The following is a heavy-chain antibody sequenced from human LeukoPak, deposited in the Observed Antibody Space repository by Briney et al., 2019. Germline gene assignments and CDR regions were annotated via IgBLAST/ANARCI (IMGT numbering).Heavy chain of an antibody. Sequence: SETLSLTCAVYGGSFSGYYWSWIRQPPGKGLEWIGEINHSGSTNYNPSLKSRVTISVDTSKNQFSLKLSSVTAADTAVYYCARDRGPPDAFDIWGQGTMVTVSS. D-gene: IGHD3-10*01. CDR2: INHSGST. CDR1: GGSFSGYY. V-gene: IGHV4-34*01. CDR3: ARDRGPPDAFDI. J-gene: IGHJ3*02.